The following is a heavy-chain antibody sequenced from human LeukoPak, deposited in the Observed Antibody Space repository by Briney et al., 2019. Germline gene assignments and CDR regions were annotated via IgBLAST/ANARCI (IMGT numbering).Heavy chain of an antibody. V-gene: IGHV4-59*08. CDR2: IYYTGST. CDR1: GGSISSYY. Sequence: SETLSLTCNVSGGSISSYYWSWIRQPPGKGLEWIGYIYYTGSTRYNPSLKSRVTISVDTSKNQFSLKLRSVTAADTAVYYCARHDEVYSYDASDIWGQGTMVSVSS. CDR3: ARHDEVYSYDASDI. D-gene: IGHD5-18*01. J-gene: IGHJ3*02.